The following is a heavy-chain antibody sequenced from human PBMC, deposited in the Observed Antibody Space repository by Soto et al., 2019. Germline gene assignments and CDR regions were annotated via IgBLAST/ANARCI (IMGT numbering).Heavy chain of an antibody. D-gene: IGHD6-13*01. CDR2: INTAKDNT. CDR3: ARGSSWSYFDY. Sequence: QVQLVQSGAEVKKPGASVKVSCKASGYTFTSYAIHWLRQAPGQRLEWMGWINTAKDNTRYSEKFQGRVTITRDTSATIVHMELSSLRSEATAVYYCARGSSWSYFDYWGQGTLVTVSS. J-gene: IGHJ4*02. CDR1: GYTFTSYA. V-gene: IGHV1-3*04.